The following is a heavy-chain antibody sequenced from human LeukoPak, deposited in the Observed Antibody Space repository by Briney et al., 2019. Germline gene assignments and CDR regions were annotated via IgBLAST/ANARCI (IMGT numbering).Heavy chain of an antibody. CDR2: TYYSGST. D-gene: IGHD5-12*01. CDR3: ARGGASSGYFNWFDP. J-gene: IGHJ5*02. CDR1: GGSISSYY. V-gene: IGHV4-59*01. Sequence: SETLSLACTVSGGSISSYYWSWIRQPPGKGLEWIGYTYYSGSTNYNPSLKSRVTISVDTSKNQFSLKLSSVTAADTAVYYCARGGASSGYFNWFDPWGQGTLVTVSS.